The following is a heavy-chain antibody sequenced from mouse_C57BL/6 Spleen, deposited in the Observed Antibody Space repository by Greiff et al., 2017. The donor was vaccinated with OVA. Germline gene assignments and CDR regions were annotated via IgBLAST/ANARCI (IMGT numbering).Heavy chain of an antibody. D-gene: IGHD2-12*01. CDR3: ARHEGRLTTGVPGFAY. Sequence: QVQLQQSGAELVKPGASVKLSCKASGYTFTEYTIHWVKQRSGQGLEWIGWFYPGSGSIKYNEKFKDKATLTADKSSSTVYMELSRLTSEDSSVYVCARHEGRLTTGVPGFAYWGQGTLVTVSA. CDR1: GYTFTEYT. CDR2: FYPGSGSI. J-gene: IGHJ3*01. V-gene: IGHV1-62-2*01.